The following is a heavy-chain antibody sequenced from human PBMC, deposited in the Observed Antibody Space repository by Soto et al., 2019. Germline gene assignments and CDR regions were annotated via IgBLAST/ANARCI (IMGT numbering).Heavy chain of an antibody. CDR1: GFTFSSYS. Sequence: EVQLVESGGGLVKPGGSLRLSCAASGFTFSSYSMNWVRQAPGKGLEWVSSISSSSSYIYYADSVKGRFTISRDNAKNSLYLQMNSLRAEDTAVYYCARDYTRGYSYGLGRWFDPWGQGTLVTVSS. CDR3: ARDYTRGYSYGLGRWFDP. V-gene: IGHV3-21*01. J-gene: IGHJ5*02. D-gene: IGHD5-18*01. CDR2: ISSSSSYI.